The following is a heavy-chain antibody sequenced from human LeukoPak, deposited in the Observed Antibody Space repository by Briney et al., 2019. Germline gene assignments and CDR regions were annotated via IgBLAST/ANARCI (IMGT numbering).Heavy chain of an antibody. D-gene: IGHD7-27*01. CDR2: IIPIFGTA. CDR3: ARSWGSHYYGMDV. CDR1: GGTFSSYA. V-gene: IGHV1-69*06. J-gene: IGHJ6*04. Sequence: ASVKVSCKASGGTFSSYAISWVRQAPGQGLEWMGGIIPIFGTANYAQKFQGRVTITPDKSTSTAYMELSSLRSEDTAVYYCARSWGSHYYGMDVWGKGTTVTVSS.